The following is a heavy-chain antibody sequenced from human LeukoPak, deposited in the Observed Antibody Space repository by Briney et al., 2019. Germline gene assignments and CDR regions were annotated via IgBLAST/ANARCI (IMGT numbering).Heavy chain of an antibody. V-gene: IGHV4-59*08. CDR1: GGSISSYY. CDR3: ARAGFGGVIVFDY. CDR2: IYYSGST. J-gene: IGHJ4*02. Sequence: PSETLSLTCTVSGGSISSYYWSWIRQPPGKGLEWIGYIYYSGSTYYNPSLKSRVTISVDTSKNQFSLKLSSVTAADTAVYYCARAGFGGVIVFDYWGQGTLVTVSS. D-gene: IGHD3-16*02.